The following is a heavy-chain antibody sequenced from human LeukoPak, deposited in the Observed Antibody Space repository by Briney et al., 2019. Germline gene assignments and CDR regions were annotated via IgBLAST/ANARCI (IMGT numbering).Heavy chain of an antibody. D-gene: IGHD3-9*01. CDR3: ARSPGYYDILTGYYANYFDY. CDR1: GGSISSGGYY. Sequence: SETLSLTCTVSGGSISSGGYYWSWIRQHPGKGLEWIGYIYYSGSTYYNPSLKSRVTIPVDTSKNQFSLKLSSVTAADTAVYYCARSPGYYDILTGYYANYFDYWGQGTLVTVSS. V-gene: IGHV4-31*03. CDR2: IYYSGST. J-gene: IGHJ4*02.